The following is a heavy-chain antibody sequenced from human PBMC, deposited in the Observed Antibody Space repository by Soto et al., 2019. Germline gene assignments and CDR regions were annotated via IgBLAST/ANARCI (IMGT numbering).Heavy chain of an antibody. CDR3: ASPDFGDYWYFDL. CDR2: INPAIGTA. D-gene: IGHD4-17*01. J-gene: IGHJ2*01. V-gene: IGHV1-69*08. Sequence: QDQLVQSGAEVKNPGSSVKVSCKASGGTFSSHTFSWVRQAPGQGLEWMGRINPAIGTATSEQKYQGRVTITADESATTVYMELNRLRSEDTAEYCCASPDFGDYWYFDLWGRGTLVTVSS. CDR1: GGTFSSHT.